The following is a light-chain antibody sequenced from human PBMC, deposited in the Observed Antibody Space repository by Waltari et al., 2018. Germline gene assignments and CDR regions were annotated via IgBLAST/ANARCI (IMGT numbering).Light chain of an antibody. CDR2: KAS. V-gene: IGKV1-5*03. CDR3: QQYRNLWT. Sequence: DIQMTQSPSTLSASVGDRGPITCRASTSLSNWLSWYQQKPGKAPKVLIYKASTLESGVPSRFSGSGSGTEFTLTISSLQPDDFATYYCQQYRNLWTFGQGTKVEIK. CDR1: TSLSNW. J-gene: IGKJ1*01.